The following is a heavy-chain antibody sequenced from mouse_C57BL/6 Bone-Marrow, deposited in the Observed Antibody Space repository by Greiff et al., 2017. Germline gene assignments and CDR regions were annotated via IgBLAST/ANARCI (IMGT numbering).Heavy chain of an antibody. V-gene: IGHV1-64*01. CDR1: GYTFTSYW. CDR3: ARSYYDYDEGGNY. CDR2: IHPNSGST. J-gene: IGHJ2*01. Sequence: QVHVKQPGAELVKPGASVKLSCKASGYTFTSYWMHWVKQRPGQGLEWIGMIHPNSGSTNYNEKFKSKATLTVDKSSSTAYMQLSSLTSEDSAVYYCARSYYDYDEGGNYWGQGTTLTVSS. D-gene: IGHD2-4*01.